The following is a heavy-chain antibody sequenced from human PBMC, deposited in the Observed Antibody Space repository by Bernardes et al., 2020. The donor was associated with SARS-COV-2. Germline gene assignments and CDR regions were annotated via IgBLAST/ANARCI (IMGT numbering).Heavy chain of an antibody. CDR3: ARDPHYGALDY. CDR1: GLTSDITFSLSW. V-gene: IGHV3-7*01. CDR2: INQDGSDT. Sequence: GGSLRLSCAVSGLTSDITFSLSWMTWIRQVPGGGLEWVANINQDGSDTNFVDSVKGRFTISRDNAKNLLFLQMNSLRVEDTAIYYCARDPHYGALDYWGQGTLVTVSS. J-gene: IGHJ4*02. D-gene: IGHD4-17*01.